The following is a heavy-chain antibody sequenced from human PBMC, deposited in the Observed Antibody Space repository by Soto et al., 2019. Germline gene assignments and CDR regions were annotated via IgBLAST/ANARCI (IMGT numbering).Heavy chain of an antibody. V-gene: IGHV3-66*01. Sequence: GGSLRLSCAASGFIVTNNYMNWVRQAPGKGLEWVSIIDIGGNTYYADSVKDRFTISRDNSRNTLYLHMDSLRAEDTAVYYCARGRGSTGYLGREHYFDYWGQGTLVTVSS. CDR1: GFIVTNNY. J-gene: IGHJ4*02. CDR2: IDIGGNT. D-gene: IGHD2-2*01. CDR3: ARGRGSTGYLGREHYFDY.